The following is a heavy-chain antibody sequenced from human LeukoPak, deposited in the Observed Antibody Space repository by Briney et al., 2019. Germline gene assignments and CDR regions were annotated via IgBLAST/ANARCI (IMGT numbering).Heavy chain of an antibody. J-gene: IGHJ3*02. D-gene: IGHD1-1*01. CDR1: GFTFRSYA. V-gene: IGHV3-23*01. CDR2: ISGSGGSI. CDR3: AKDGRGGAFDI. Sequence: PVGSLRLSCAASGFTFRSYAMSWVPQAPGKGLEWVSAISGSGGSIYYADSVKGRFTISRDNSNTTLYLQMNSVRAADTGVCYCAKDGRGGAFDIWGQGTMVTVSS.